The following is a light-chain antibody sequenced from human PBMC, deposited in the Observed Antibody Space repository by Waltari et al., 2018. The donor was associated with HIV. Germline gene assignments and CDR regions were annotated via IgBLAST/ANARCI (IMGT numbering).Light chain of an antibody. J-gene: IGKJ4*01. CDR1: QSIGDS. CDR3: QQTYNLPLT. CDR2: GAS. V-gene: IGKV1-39*01. Sequence: DVKLTQSPSSLSASVGDRVTITVRASQSIGDSLSWFQVRSNQAPKLLIYGASSLQTGVPPRFRGGRSGTDFTLTIVNLQPEDFATYYCQQTYNLPLTFGGWTNVDVK.